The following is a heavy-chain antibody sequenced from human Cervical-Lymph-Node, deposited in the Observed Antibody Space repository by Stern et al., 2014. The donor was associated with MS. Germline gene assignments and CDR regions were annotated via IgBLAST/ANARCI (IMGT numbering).Heavy chain of an antibody. CDR1: GGTFNTYD. D-gene: IGHD1-1*01. J-gene: IGHJ4*02. V-gene: IGHV1-69*17. CDR2: IIPIFDIA. CDR3: ARDLESSIDWTGGDH. Sequence: QVQLVQWGAEVMKPGSSVKVSCKAYGGTFNTYDISWVRQAPGKGLEWMGGIIPIFDIANYAQKCQGRVTITADKSTSTSYMELSSLRSEDTAMYYCARDLESSIDWTGGDHWGRGTLVTVSS.